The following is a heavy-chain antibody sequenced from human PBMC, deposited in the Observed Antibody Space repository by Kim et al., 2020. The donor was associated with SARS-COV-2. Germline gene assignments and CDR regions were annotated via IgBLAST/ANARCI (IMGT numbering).Heavy chain of an antibody. CDR2: INPNSGGI. CDR3: ARDTSSNAYYRNWVDP. Sequence: ASVKVSCKASGYPFIDYFIHWVRQAPGQGLEWMGWINPNSGGINYAQKFQDRVTMTGDTSISTAYMELSRLGSDDTAVYYCARDTSSNAYYRNWVDPCGQGTLVTVSS. CDR1: GYPFIDYF. V-gene: IGHV1-2*02. J-gene: IGHJ5*02. D-gene: IGHD3-16*01.